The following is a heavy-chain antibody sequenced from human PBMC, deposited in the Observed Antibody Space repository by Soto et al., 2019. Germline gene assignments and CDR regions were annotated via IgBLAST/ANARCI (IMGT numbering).Heavy chain of an antibody. Sequence: NPSETLSLTCSVSGASMTDYYGSWVRQPPGKGLEWIGYMFYSGRSNYNSSLNNRVAISVDTSKNEISMKLRSVTAADTAVYYCVRSGHSFGGAAWGQGILVTVSS. D-gene: IGHD3-16*01. J-gene: IGHJ5*02. CDR2: MFYSGRS. V-gene: IGHV4-59*01. CDR1: GASMTDYY. CDR3: VRSGHSFGGAA.